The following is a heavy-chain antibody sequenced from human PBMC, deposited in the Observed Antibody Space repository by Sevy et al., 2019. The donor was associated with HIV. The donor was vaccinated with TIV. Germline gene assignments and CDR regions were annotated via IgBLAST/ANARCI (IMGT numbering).Heavy chain of an antibody. V-gene: IGHV3-7*01. CDR2: IKADESDK. Sequence: GGSLRLSCAASGFTFSANWMNWVRQAPGKGLEWVANIKADESDKHYVDSVEGRFTISRDNAKNLLLLQMNSLRVEDTAVYYCAHETFGRFESWGQGTLVTVSS. CDR1: GFTFSANW. D-gene: IGHD3-16*01. J-gene: IGHJ4*02. CDR3: AHETFGRFES.